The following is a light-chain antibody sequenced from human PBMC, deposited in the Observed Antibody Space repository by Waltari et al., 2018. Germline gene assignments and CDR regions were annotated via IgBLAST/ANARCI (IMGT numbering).Light chain of an antibody. Sequence: EIVMTQSPATLSVSPGERVTLSCRASQSVSRNLAWYQQKPGQAPRLLIYGASTRATGIPARFSGSGSGTEFTLTISSMQSEDFAVYYCQQYNNWPPGTFGPGTKVDIK. CDR1: QSVSRN. J-gene: IGKJ3*01. CDR2: GAS. CDR3: QQYNNWPPGT. V-gene: IGKV3-15*01.